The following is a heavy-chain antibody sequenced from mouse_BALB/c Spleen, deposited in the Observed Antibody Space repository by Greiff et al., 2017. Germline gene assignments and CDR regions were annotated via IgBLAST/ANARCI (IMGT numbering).Heavy chain of an antibody. D-gene: IGHD2-1*01. CDR2: IDPANGNT. J-gene: IGHJ4*01. V-gene: IGHV14-3*02. CDR3: ARREGYGNYVYYAMDY. CDR1: GFNIKDTY. Sequence: VQLQQSGAELVKPGASVKLSCTASGFNIKDTYMHWVKQRPEQGLEWIGRIDPANGNTKYDPKFQGKATITADTSSNTAYLQLSSLTSEDTAVYYCARREGYGNYVYYAMDYWGQGTSVTVSS.